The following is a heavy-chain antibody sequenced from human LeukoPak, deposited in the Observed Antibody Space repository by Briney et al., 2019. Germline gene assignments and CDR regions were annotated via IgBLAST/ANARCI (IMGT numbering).Heavy chain of an antibody. Sequence: GRSLRLPCAASGFTFSSYAMHWVGHPPGKGLEGVAVISYDGSNKYYADSVKGRFIISRDNSKNTLYLQMNSLRAEDTAVYYCARVYDAVGATKGPFDYWGQGTLVTVSS. CDR3: ARVYDAVGATKGPFDY. J-gene: IGHJ4*02. CDR1: GFTFSSYA. CDR2: ISYDGSNK. V-gene: IGHV3-30-3*01. D-gene: IGHD1-26*01.